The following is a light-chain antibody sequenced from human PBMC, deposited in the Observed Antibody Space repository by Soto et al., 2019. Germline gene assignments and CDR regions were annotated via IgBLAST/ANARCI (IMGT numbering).Light chain of an antibody. CDR2: DAS. CDR3: HPRSTWPQLT. V-gene: IGKV3-11*01. CDR1: QSVSTY. J-gene: IGKJ4*01. Sequence: EIVLTQSPATLSLSPGERATLSCRASQSVSTYLAWYHQKPGQAPRLFIYDASKRATDIPARFSGSGSGADFTLTISSLETEDFAVYYGHPRSTWPQLTFGGGTKVEI.